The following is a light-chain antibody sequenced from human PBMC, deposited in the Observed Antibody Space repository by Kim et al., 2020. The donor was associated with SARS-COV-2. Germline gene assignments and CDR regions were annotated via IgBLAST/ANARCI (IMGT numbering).Light chain of an antibody. V-gene: IGKV4-1*01. CDR3: HQYFRAPRT. J-gene: IGKJ1*01. CDR2: WAS. CDR1: QSLLYDSNAMDY. Sequence: ATINGKSSQSLLYDSNAMDYVAWYQQKPGQPPRLLIYWASIRESGVPDRFSGSGSGTDFTLTISSLQAEDVALYYCHQYFRAPRTFVQGTKVDIK.